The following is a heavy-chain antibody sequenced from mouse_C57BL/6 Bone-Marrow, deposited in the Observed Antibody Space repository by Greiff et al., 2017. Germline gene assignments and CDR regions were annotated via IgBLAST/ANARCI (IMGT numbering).Heavy chain of an antibody. CDR3: ARGRSLYAMDY. CDR1: GYTFTSYW. CDR2: INPNSGST. J-gene: IGHJ4*01. Sequence: QVQLQQPGAELVKPGATVKLSCKASGYTFTSYWMHWVKQRPGQGLEWIGMINPNSGSTNYNEKFKSKATLTVDKSSSTAYMQLSSLTSEDSAVYYCARGRSLYAMDYWGQGTSVTVSS. V-gene: IGHV1-64*01.